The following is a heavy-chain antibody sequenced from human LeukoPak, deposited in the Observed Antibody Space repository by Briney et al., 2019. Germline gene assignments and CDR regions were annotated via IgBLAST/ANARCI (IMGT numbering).Heavy chain of an antibody. CDR2: IYYSGRP. D-gene: IGHD4-17*01. Sequence: SETLSLTCTVSGDSIRSSSYSWGWIRQPPGKGLEWIGNIYYSGRPYYNPSLKSRVTMSVDTSKNQFSLKLSSVTAADTAVYYCARDGYYGDSLGSFDPWGQGTLVTVSS. CDR1: GDSIRSSSYS. V-gene: IGHV4-39*07. J-gene: IGHJ5*02. CDR3: ARDGYYGDSLGSFDP.